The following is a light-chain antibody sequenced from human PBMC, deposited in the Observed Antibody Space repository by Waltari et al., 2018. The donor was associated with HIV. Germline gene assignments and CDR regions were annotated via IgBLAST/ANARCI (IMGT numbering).Light chain of an antibody. Sequence: QSVLTHPPSVSGAPGQRVTIPCTGRSPNIGAGHAVHCYQQIPGTAPKLLIYGNTNRPSGVPDRFAGSMSGTAASLAITGLQADDEADYYCQSYDSSLSAFVVFGGGTKLTVL. CDR2: GNT. CDR1: SPNIGAGHA. J-gene: IGLJ2*01. V-gene: IGLV1-40*01. CDR3: QSYDSSLSAFVV.